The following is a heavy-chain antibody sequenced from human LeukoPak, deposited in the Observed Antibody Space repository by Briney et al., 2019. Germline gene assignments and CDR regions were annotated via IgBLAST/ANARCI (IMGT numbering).Heavy chain of an antibody. D-gene: IGHD2-2*01. Sequence: GGSLRLSCAASGFTFDEYGMSWVRQAPGKGLEGVSAISGSSSYIYYADSMKGRFTISRDNAKNSLYLQMNSLRAEDTAVYYCARAKIPAAGGFDYWGQGTLVTVSS. CDR3: ARAKIPAAGGFDY. J-gene: IGHJ4*02. CDR1: GFTFDEYG. V-gene: IGHV3-21*01. CDR2: ISGSSSYI.